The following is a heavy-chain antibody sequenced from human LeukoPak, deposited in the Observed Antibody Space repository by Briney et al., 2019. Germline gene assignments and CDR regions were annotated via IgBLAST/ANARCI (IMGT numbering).Heavy chain of an antibody. V-gene: IGHV4-38-2*02. D-gene: IGHD3-22*01. Sequence: SETLSLTCTVSGYSIISGYYWGWIRQPPGKGLEWIGSIYHSGSTYYNPSLKSRVTLSVDTSKNQFSLKLSSVTAADTAVYYCARDVYDSSGYYHGNFDYWGQGTLVTVSS. J-gene: IGHJ4*02. CDR3: ARDVYDSSGYYHGNFDY. CDR1: GYSIISGYY. CDR2: IYHSGST.